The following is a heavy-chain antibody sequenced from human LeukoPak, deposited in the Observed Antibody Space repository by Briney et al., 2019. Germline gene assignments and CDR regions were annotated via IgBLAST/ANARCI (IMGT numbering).Heavy chain of an antibody. CDR3: ARDYGGSSPFDY. CDR2: ISVSGNT. V-gene: IGHV3-69-1*02. CDR1: GFTLSSYA. J-gene: IGHJ4*02. Sequence: PGGSLRLSCAASGFTLSSYAMSWVRQAPGKGLEWVSAISVSGNTYHADSVKGRFTISRDNAKNSLYLHMNSLRAEDTAVYYCARDYGGSSPFDYWGQGTLVTVSS. D-gene: IGHD4-23*01.